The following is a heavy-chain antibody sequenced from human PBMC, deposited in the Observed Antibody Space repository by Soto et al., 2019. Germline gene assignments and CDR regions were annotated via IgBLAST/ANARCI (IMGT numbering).Heavy chain of an antibody. CDR1: GFTFSSHE. D-gene: IGHD2-2*01. V-gene: IGHV3-48*03. Sequence: EVQLVESGGGLVQPGGSLRLSCVASGFTFSSHEMNWVRQAPGKGLEWVSYISSSGSPIDYADSVRGRFTISRDNAKNSVILQMNSLRVEDTADYYCVRSWGVYCSSTRCYCPWLDPWGQGTLVTVSS. CDR2: ISSSGSPI. J-gene: IGHJ5*02. CDR3: VRSWGVYCSSTRCYCPWLDP.